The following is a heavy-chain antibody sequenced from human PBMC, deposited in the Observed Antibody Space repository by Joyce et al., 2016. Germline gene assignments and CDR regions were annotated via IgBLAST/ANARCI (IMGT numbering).Heavy chain of an antibody. CDR3: ARDSLATFDY. V-gene: IGHV4-31*03. D-gene: IGHD2-15*01. J-gene: IGHJ4*02. Sequence: QVQLQESGPRLVKPSQTLSLPCTVSGGSFSNDAYSWSWIRQHPGKGLEWIGHIYNSGSTDYNPSLKSRITMTVDTSKKQFSLNLGSVTGADTAVYYCARDSLATFDYWGQGTLVTVSS. CDR1: GGSFSNDAYS. CDR2: IYNSGST.